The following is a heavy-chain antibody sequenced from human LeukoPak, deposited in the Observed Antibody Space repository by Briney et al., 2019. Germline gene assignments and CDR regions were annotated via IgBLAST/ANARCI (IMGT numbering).Heavy chain of an antibody. V-gene: IGHV3-21*01. Sequence: PGGSLRLSCAASGFTFSSYSMNWVRQAPGKGLEWVSSISSSSSYIYYADSVKGRFTISRDNAKNSLYLQMNSLRAEDTAVYYCAREGRSYYAMDAFDIWGQGTMVTVSS. CDR1: GFTFSSYS. D-gene: IGHD1-26*01. CDR2: ISSSSSYI. CDR3: AREGRSYYAMDAFDI. J-gene: IGHJ3*02.